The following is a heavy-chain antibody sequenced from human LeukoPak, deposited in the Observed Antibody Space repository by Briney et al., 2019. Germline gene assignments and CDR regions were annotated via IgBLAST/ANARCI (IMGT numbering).Heavy chain of an antibody. Sequence: PWETLSLTCTVSGCSISTYYWNWIRQPPGKGLQWIGCINYRGSTNYNPSLKSRVSISVDTSKNPFCLRLSSVTAADTGVYYCARGGYTSGGYWCLDLWGRGTLVTVSS. CDR2: INYRGST. CDR1: GCSISTYY. CDR3: ARGGYTSGGYWCLDL. V-gene: IGHV4-59*01. J-gene: IGHJ2*01. D-gene: IGHD3-10*01.